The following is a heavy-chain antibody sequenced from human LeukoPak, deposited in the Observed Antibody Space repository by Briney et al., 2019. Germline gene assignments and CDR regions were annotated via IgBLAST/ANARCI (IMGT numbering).Heavy chain of an antibody. CDR1: GFTFSNAW. D-gene: IGHD3-22*01. CDR2: IKSKTDGGTT. J-gene: IGHJ3*02. Sequence: SGGSLRLSRAASGFTFSNAWMSWVRQAPGKGLEWVGRIKSKTDGGTTDYAAPVKGRFTISRDDSKNTLYLQMNSLKTEDTAVYYCTTVDSSGWDAFDIWGQGTMVTVSS. CDR3: TTVDSSGWDAFDI. V-gene: IGHV3-15*01.